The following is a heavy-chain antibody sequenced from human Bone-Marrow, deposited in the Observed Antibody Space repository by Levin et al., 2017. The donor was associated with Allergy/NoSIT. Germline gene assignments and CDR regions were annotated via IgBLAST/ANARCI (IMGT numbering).Heavy chain of an antibody. D-gene: IGHD3-3*01. Sequence: PGGSLRLSCAASGFTFSSYWMSWVRQAPGKGLEWVATIKQDGSEKYYVDSVKGRFTISRDNAKNSLYLQMNSLRVEDTAVYYCARASSGVVDTFDIWGQGTRVTVSS. CDR3: ARASSGVVDTFDI. CDR1: GFTFSSYW. V-gene: IGHV3-7*01. CDR2: IKQDGSEK. J-gene: IGHJ3*02.